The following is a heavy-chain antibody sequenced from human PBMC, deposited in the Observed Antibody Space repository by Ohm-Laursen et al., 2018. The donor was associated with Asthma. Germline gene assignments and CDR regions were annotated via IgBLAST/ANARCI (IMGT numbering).Heavy chain of an antibody. V-gene: IGHV3-30*03. J-gene: IGHJ4*02. CDR2: ISYDGSNI. Sequence: SLRLSCAASGFTFSSYAMHWVRQAPGKGLEWVAFISYDGSNIYYGDSVKGRFTVFRDNSNYILYLQMNSLRAEDTAVYYCARDNFAFWIGSPPDYWGQGTLVTVSS. CDR1: GFTFSSYA. D-gene: IGHD3-3*01. CDR3: ARDNFAFWIGSPPDY.